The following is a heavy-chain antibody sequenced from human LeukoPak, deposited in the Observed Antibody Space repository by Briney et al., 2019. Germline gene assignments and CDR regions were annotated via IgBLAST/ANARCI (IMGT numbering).Heavy chain of an antibody. J-gene: IGHJ6*02. Sequence: GSLRLSCAASGFTFSNYAMSWVRQAPGKGLEWVLAISGSGGSTYYADSVKGRFTISRDNSKNTLYLQMNSLRAEDTAVYYCATPFSAGGKSDVWGQGTTVTVSS. D-gene: IGHD6-13*01. V-gene: IGHV3-23*01. CDR3: ATPFSAGGKSDV. CDR2: ISGSGGST. CDR1: GFTFSNYA.